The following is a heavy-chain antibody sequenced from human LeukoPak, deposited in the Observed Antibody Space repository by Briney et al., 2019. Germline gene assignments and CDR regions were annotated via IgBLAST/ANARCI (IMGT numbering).Heavy chain of an antibody. D-gene: IGHD3-22*01. CDR1: GGTFSSYA. V-gene: IGHV1-69*06. CDR3: ARVLVEDYYDSPRITTEDY. Sequence: AASVKVSCKASGGTFSSYAISWVRQAPGQGLEWMGGIIPIFGTANYAQKFQGRVTITADKSTSTAYMELSSLRSEDTAVYYCARVLVEDYYDSPRITTEDYWGQGTLVTVSS. CDR2: IIPIFGTA. J-gene: IGHJ4*02.